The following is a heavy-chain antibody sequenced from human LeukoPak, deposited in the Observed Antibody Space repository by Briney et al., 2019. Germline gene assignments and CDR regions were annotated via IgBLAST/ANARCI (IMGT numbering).Heavy chain of an antibody. J-gene: IGHJ5*02. CDR2: IYYSGST. V-gene: IGHV4-59*01. CDR3: ARQSGDYDSSGYYPNWFDP. CDR1: GGSISSYY. Sequence: SETLSLTCTVSGGSISSYYWSWIRQPPGKGLEWIGYIYYSGSTNYNPSLKSRVTISVDTSKNQFSLKLSSVTAADTAVYYCARQSGDYDSSGYYPNWFDPWGQRTLVTVSS. D-gene: IGHD3-22*01.